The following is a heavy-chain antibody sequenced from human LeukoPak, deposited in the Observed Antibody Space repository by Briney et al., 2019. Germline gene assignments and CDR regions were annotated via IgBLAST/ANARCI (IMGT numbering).Heavy chain of an antibody. J-gene: IGHJ4*02. CDR2: INGFDGDT. Sequence: ASVKVSCKASGYTFRNYGITWVRQAPGQGLEWMCWINGFDGDTHIAQNLQGRVTMTPDTSTSTAYMERRSLRSDDTAVYYCARDPTNTSGYYAYFDYWGQGTLVTVSS. CDR1: GYTFRNYG. V-gene: IGHV1-18*01. CDR3: ARDPTNTSGYYAYFDY. D-gene: IGHD5-12*01.